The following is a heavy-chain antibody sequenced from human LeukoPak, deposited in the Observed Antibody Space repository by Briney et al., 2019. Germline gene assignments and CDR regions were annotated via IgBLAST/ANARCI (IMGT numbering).Heavy chain of an antibody. CDR3: AKGSVVITTAYYYGMDV. D-gene: IGHD3-22*01. J-gene: IGHJ6*02. V-gene: IGHV3-30*18. CDR1: GFTFSSYG. CDR2: ISYDGSNK. Sequence: GRSLRLSCAASGFTFSSYGMHWVRQAPGKGLEWVAVISYDGSNKYYADSVKGRFTISRDNSKNTLYLQMNSLRAEDTAVYYCAKGSVVITTAYYYGMDVWGQGTTVTVSS.